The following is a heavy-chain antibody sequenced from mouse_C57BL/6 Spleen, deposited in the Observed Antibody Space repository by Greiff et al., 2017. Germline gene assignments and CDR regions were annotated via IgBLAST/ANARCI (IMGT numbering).Heavy chain of an antibody. V-gene: IGHV1-5*01. J-gene: IGHJ3*01. CDR2: IYPGNSDT. CDR3: TGAFSSFAY. CDR1: GYTFTSYW. Sequence: VQLQQPGAELVRPGSSVKMSCKTSGYTFTSYWMHWVKQRPGQGLEWIGAIYPGNSDTSYNQKFKGKAKLTAVTSASTAYMELSSLTNEDSAVYYCTGAFSSFAYWGQGTLVTVSA.